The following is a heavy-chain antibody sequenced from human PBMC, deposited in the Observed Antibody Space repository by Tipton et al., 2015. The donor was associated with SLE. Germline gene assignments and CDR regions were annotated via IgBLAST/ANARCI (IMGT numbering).Heavy chain of an antibody. CDR2: INHSGST. V-gene: IGHV4-34*01. CDR3: ARGGGDRGAYYYYGMDV. J-gene: IGHJ6*02. CDR1: GGSFSGYY. D-gene: IGHD2-21*02. Sequence: TLSLTCAVYGGSFSGYYWSWIRQPPGKGLEWIGEINHSGSTNYNPSLKSRVTISVDTSKNQFSLKVSSVTAADTAVYYCARGGGDRGAYYYYGMDVWGQGTTVTVSS.